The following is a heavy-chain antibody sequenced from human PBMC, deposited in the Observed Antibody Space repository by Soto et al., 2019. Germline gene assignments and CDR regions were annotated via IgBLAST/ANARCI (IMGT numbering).Heavy chain of an antibody. CDR2: IIPTGST. CDR3: ARGGITMAWNYYYYGMDV. D-gene: IGHD3-10*01. V-gene: IGHV4-34*01. CDR1: GASVSGQY. J-gene: IGHJ6*01. Sequence: SETLSLTCAVSGASVSGQYWSWIRQPPGKGLEWVGEIIPTGSTTYNPSLKSRLSFSLDTSKNHFSLNLSSVSVADTAVYYCARGGITMAWNYYYYGMDVWGQGTTATVS.